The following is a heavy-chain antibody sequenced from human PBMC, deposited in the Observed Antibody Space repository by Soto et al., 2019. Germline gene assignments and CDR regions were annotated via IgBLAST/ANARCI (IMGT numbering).Heavy chain of an antibody. CDR2: IYYSGST. CDR3: AREVRDYDSSGYYYFFDY. D-gene: IGHD3-22*01. Sequence: SETLSLTCSVSGGSISSYYWSWIRQPPGKGLEWIGYIYYSGSTNYNPSLKSRVTISVDTSKNQFSLKLSSVTAADTAVYYCAREVRDYDSSGYYYFFDYWGQGTLVTVSS. V-gene: IGHV4-59*01. J-gene: IGHJ4*02. CDR1: GGSISSYY.